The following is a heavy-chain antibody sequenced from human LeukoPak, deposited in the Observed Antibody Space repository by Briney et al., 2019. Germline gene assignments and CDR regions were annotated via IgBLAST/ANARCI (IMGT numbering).Heavy chain of an antibody. V-gene: IGHV4-59*01. CDR3: ARYYSSSAFDY. CDR1: GCSISSYY. CDR2: IYYSGST. D-gene: IGHD6-13*01. Sequence: SETLSLTCTVPGCSISSYYWSWIRQPPGKGREWIGYIYYSGSTNYNPSLKRRVTISVDTSKNQFSLKLSSVTAADTAVYYCARYYSSSAFDYWGQGTLVTVSS. J-gene: IGHJ4*02.